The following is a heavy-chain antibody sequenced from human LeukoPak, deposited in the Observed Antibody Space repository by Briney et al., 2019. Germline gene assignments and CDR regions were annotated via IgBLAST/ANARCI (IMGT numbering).Heavy chain of an antibody. D-gene: IGHD1-7*01. CDR1: GFTFSSYW. J-gene: IGHJ4*02. Sequence: GGSLRLSCAASGFTFSSYWMHWVRHAPGKGLVWVSRINSDGSSTSYADSVKGRFTISRDNAKNTLYLQMNSLRAEDTAVYYCARETGTTVGLDYWGQGTLVTVSS. CDR3: ARETGTTVGLDY. CDR2: INSDGSST. V-gene: IGHV3-74*01.